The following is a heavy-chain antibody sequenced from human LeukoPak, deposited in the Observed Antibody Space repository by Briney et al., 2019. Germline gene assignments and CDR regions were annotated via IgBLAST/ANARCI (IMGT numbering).Heavy chain of an antibody. Sequence: GGSLRLSCVASGFTFSTNDMSWVRQAPGKGLQWVSGIAVSDGRTYYADSVKGRSTISRDNSKNTLYLQMNSLRAEDTAVYYCAKGGWLEKDWGQGTLVTVSS. CDR3: AKGGWLEKD. V-gene: IGHV3-23*01. CDR2: IAVSDGRT. CDR1: GFTFSTND. J-gene: IGHJ1*01. D-gene: IGHD3-22*01.